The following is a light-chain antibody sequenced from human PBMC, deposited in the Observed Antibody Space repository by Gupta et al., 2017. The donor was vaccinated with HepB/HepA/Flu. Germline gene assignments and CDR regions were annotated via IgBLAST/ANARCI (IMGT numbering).Light chain of an antibody. V-gene: IGKV3-11*01. CDR1: RRITTS. J-gene: IGKJ5*01. CDR2: DAV. Sequence: EIVLTQSPATLSSSPGERGPLSCRASRRITTSLAWYQVKEGQSPRLIRYDAVKRAAGIPARVSGSGSGTDFTLTIDSLGPADFALYYCQQRSVWPPITFGQGTRVEI. CDR3: QQRSVWPPIT.